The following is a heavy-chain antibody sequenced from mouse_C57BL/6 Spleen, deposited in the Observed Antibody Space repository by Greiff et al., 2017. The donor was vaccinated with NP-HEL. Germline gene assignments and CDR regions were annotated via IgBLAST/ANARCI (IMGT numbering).Heavy chain of an antibody. CDR2: ISYDGSN. CDR3: ARIYYYGSSLYYFDY. CDR1: GYSITSGYY. Sequence: EVQLQQSGPGLVKPSQSLSLTCSVTGYSITSGYYWNWIRQFPGNKLEWMGYISYDGSNNYNPSLKNRISITRDTSKNQFFLKLNSVTTEDTATYYCARIYYYGSSLYYFDYWGQGTTLTVSS. D-gene: IGHD1-1*01. J-gene: IGHJ2*01. V-gene: IGHV3-6*01.